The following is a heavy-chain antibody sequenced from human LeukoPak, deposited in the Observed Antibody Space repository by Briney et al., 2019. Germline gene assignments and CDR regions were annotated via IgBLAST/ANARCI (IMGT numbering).Heavy chain of an antibody. Sequence: SVKVSCKASGGTFSSYAISWVRQAPGQGLEWMGGIIPIFGTANYAQKFQGRVTITADESTSTAYMELSSLRSEDTAVYYCARETAMAKYYFDYWGQGTLVTVSS. CDR2: IIPIFGTA. J-gene: IGHJ4*02. D-gene: IGHD5-18*01. CDR1: GGTFSSYA. CDR3: ARETAMAKYYFDY. V-gene: IGHV1-69*13.